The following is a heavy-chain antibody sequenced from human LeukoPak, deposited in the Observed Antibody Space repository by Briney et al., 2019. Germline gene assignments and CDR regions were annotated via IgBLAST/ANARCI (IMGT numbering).Heavy chain of an antibody. CDR2: INWNGDST. V-gene: IGHV3-20*04. D-gene: IGHD1-1*01. Sequence: GGSLRLSCAASGFTFDDYGMSWVRQAPGKGLEWVSAINWNGDSTGYADSVKGRFTISRDNAKNSLYLQMNSPRAEDTAVYYCARVTDWNDFDYWGQGTLVTVSS. CDR3: ARVTDWNDFDY. CDR1: GFTFDDYG. J-gene: IGHJ4*02.